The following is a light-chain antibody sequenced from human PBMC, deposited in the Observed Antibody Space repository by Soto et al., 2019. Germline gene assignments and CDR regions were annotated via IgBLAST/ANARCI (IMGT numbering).Light chain of an antibody. CDR1: QSVDSS. V-gene: IGKV3-11*01. CDR2: DAS. CDR3: QPRGA. J-gene: IGKJ2*01. Sequence: EVVLTQSPATLSLSPGERATLSCRASQSVDSSLAWNQQKLGQAPRLLIYDASNRATGIPGRFSGSGSGTDFTLTISSLEPEDFAVYYCQPRGAFGQGTKVEIK.